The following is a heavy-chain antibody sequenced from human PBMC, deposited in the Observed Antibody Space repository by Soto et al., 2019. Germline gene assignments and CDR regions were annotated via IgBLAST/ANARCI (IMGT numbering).Heavy chain of an antibody. CDR3: ARAVPAASDKNWFDP. J-gene: IGHJ5*02. Sequence: EASVKVSCKAFGGTFSSYAIRWVRQAPGQGLAWMGGIIPIFGTANYAQKFPGRVTITADESTSTAYMELSSLRSEDTAVYYCARAVPAASDKNWFDPWGQGTLVTVSS. V-gene: IGHV1-69*13. CDR1: GGTFSSYA. D-gene: IGHD2-2*01. CDR2: IIPIFGTA.